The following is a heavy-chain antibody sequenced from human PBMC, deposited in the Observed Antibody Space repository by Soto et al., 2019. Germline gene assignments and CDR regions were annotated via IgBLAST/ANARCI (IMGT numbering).Heavy chain of an antibody. D-gene: IGHD1-1*01. J-gene: IGHJ6*02. CDR1: GYTLTELS. CDR3: ATVGTGTTLYYYGMDV. Sequence: QVQLVQSGAEVKKPGASVKVSCKVSGYTLTELSMHWVRQAPGKGLEWMGGFDPEDGETIYAQKSQGRVTMTEDTTTATDNMELSSLRSEDTAVYYCATVGTGTTLYYYGMDVWGQGTTVTVSS. V-gene: IGHV1-24*01. CDR2: FDPEDGET.